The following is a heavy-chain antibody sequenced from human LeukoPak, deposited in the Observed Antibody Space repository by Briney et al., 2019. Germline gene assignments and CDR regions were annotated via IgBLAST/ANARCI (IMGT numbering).Heavy chain of an antibody. D-gene: IGHD3-10*01. CDR3: ARAYHGSGSFSLLFDP. CDR1: GGSLNRYY. CDR2: IHYSGST. J-gene: IGHJ5*02. Sequence: SETLSLTCTVSGGSLNRYYWSWIRQPPGKRLEWIGYIHYSGSTNYNPSLKSRVTISVDTSKNQFSLKLSSVTAADTAVYYCARAYHGSGSFSLLFDPWGQGTLVTVSS. V-gene: IGHV4-59*01.